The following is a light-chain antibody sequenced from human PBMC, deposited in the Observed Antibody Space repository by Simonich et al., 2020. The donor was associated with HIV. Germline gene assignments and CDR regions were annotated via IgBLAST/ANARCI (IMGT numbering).Light chain of an antibody. CDR2: EGS. CDR3: CSYAGSSTLV. J-gene: IGLJ3*02. Sequence: QSALTQPASVSGSPGQSITISCTGISSDVGSYNLFSWYQQHPGKAPKLMIYEGSKRPSGVSNRFSGSKSGNTASLTISGLQAEDEADYYCCSYAGSSTLVFGGGTKLTVL. CDR1: SSDVGSYNL. V-gene: IGLV2-23*01.